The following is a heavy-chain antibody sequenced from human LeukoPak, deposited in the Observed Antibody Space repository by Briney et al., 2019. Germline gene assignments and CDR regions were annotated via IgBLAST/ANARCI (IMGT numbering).Heavy chain of an antibody. Sequence: RGESLKISCKGSGYSFTNYWIGWVRQMPGKGLEWMGIIYPGDSDARYSPSFQGQVTISADKSISTAYLQWSSLEASDTAIYYCARLVAPYDIAYYHGMDVWGQGTTVTVSS. J-gene: IGHJ6*02. D-gene: IGHD3-9*01. CDR3: ARLVAPYDIAYYHGMDV. CDR2: IYPGDSDA. CDR1: GYSFTNYW. V-gene: IGHV5-51*01.